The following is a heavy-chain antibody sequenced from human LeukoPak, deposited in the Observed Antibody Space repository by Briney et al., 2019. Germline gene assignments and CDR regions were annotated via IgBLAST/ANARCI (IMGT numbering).Heavy chain of an antibody. CDR3: ARAIAAAGTVFYYYYMDV. J-gene: IGHJ6*03. V-gene: IGHV4-59*01. Sequence: SETLSLTCTVSGGSTSSYYWSWIRQPPGKGLEWIGYIYYSGSTNYNPSLKSRVTISVDTSKNQFSLKLSSVTAADTAVYYCARAIAAAGTVFYYYYMDVWGKGTTVTISS. CDR1: GGSTSSYY. D-gene: IGHD6-13*01. CDR2: IYYSGST.